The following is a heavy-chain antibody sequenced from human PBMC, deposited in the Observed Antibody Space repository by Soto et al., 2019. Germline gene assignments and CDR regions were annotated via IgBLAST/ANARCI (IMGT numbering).Heavy chain of an antibody. CDR1: GFTFSYYY. V-gene: IGHV3-11*06. CDR3: ATTTYGDYVDY. D-gene: IGHD4-17*01. J-gene: IGHJ4*02. CDR2: ISSSSSYT. Sequence: PGGSLRLSCAASGFTFSYYYMSWIRQAPGKGLEWVSYISSSSSYTNYADSVKGRFTISRDNAKNSLYLQMNSLRAEDTAVYYCATTTYGDYVDYWGQGTLVTVSS.